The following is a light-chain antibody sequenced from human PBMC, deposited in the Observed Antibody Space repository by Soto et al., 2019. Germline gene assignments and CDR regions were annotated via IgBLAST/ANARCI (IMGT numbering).Light chain of an antibody. V-gene: IGKV1-39*01. Sequence: DIQITHSPSSLSASVGDRVTITCRTSQSITPYLNWYQQKPGKAHKLLIYAAYSLQSGVPSRFSGSGSGTDFTLTIRSLQPEDFATYYCQQSYSTRQTFGQGTKVDIK. CDR2: AAY. CDR1: QSITPY. CDR3: QQSYSTRQT. J-gene: IGKJ1*01.